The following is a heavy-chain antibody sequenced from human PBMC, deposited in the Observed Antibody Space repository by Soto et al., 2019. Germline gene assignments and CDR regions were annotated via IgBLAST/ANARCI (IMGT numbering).Heavy chain of an antibody. CDR2: IYHSGST. CDR3: ARAKGAADNYYYYGMDV. CDR1: GGSISSGGYS. J-gene: IGHJ6*02. Sequence: SETLSLTCAVSGGSISSGGYSWSWIRQPPGKGLEWIGYIYHSGSTYYNPSLKSRVTISVDRSKNQFSLKLSSVTAADTAVYYCARAKGAADNYYYYGMDVWGQGTTVTVSS. D-gene: IGHD6-13*01. V-gene: IGHV4-30-2*01.